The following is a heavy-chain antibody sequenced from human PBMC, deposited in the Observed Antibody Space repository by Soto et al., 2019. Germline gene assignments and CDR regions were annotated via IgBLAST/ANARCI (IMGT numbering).Heavy chain of an antibody. V-gene: IGHV1-18*01. CDR3: ARWGVLPDV. Sequence: QVQLVQSGAEVKKPGASVKVSCKASGYTFTRYGITWVRQAPGQGLEWMGWISADNGNTNYAHTLQGRVTMTTDTSTSTTSKEMRRLTSDETAVYSCARWGVLPDVWGQGTPVTVSS. D-gene: IGHD3-16*01. CDR1: GYTFTRYG. CDR2: ISADNGNT. J-gene: IGHJ4*02.